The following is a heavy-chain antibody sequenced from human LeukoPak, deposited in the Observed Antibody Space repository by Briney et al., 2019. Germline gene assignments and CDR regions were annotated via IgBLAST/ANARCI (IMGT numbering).Heavy chain of an antibody. V-gene: IGHV3-23*01. Sequence: PGGSLRLSCAASGFTFSNFAMPWVRQAPGKGLEWVSGIRGGAGDTYYADSVKGRFTISRDTSKNTLYLQMNSLRAEDTAVYYCAKDGSGTYPDAFDVWGQGTMVTVSS. CDR1: GFTFSNFA. CDR3: AKDGSGTYPDAFDV. CDR2: IRGGAGDT. D-gene: IGHD1-26*01. J-gene: IGHJ3*01.